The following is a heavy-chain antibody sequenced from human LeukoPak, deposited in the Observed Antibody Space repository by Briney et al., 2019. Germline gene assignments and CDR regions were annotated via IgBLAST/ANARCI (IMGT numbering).Heavy chain of an antibody. V-gene: IGHV3-23*01. J-gene: IGHJ4*02. CDR2: ISGSGGST. CDR1: GSTFSSYA. D-gene: IGHD6-13*01. Sequence: GGSLRLSCAASGSTFSSYAMSWVRQAPGKGLEWVSAISGSGGSTYYADSVKGRFTISRGNSKNTLYLQMNSLRAEDTAVYYCAKASGQQLFDYWGQGTLVTVSS. CDR3: AKASGQQLFDY.